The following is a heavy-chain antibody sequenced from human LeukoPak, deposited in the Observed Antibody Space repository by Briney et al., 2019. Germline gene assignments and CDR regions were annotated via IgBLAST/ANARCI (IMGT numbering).Heavy chain of an antibody. CDR1: GGSISSGSYY. D-gene: IGHD4-17*01. CDR3: ARHNIASDGARLFDF. V-gene: IGHV4-39*01. CDR2: IYYSGST. Sequence: SETLSLTCTVSGGSISSGSYYWGWIRQPPGKGLEWIGSIYYSGSTYYKPSLKSRVTISVDTSKNQFSLKLSSVTAADTAVYYCARHNIASDGARLFDFWGRGTLVAVSS. J-gene: IGHJ4*02.